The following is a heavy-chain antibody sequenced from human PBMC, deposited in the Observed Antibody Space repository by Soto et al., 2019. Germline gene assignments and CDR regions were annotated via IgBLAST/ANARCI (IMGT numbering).Heavy chain of an antibody. CDR2: ISSGSSSI. J-gene: IGHJ2*01. D-gene: IGHD3-16*02. V-gene: IGHV3-21*01. CDR3: AGGVIGGRDWYFAF. CDR1: GLPFSSYS. Sequence: EVQVVESGGGLVKSGGSLRLSCAASGLPFSSYSMNWVRQAPGKGLEWVSSISSGSSSIYYTDSVKGRFTISRDNAKDSLYLQMNSLRAEDTAVDYCAGGVIGGRDWYFAFWGRGTMVTVSS.